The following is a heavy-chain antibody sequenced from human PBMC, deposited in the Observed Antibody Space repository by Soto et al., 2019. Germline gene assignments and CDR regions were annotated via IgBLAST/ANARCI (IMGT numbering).Heavy chain of an antibody. Sequence: SETLSLTCAVSGGSISSGGYSWSWIRQPPGKGLEWIGYIYHSGSTYYNPSLKSRVTISIDTSKNLFSLNLTSVTAADTAVYYCARLHGYCISSSCRGHYAMDVWGQGTTVTVSS. CDR3: ARLHGYCISSSCRGHYAMDV. CDR2: IYHSGST. J-gene: IGHJ6*02. CDR1: GGSISSGGYS. D-gene: IGHD2-2*01. V-gene: IGHV4-30-2*05.